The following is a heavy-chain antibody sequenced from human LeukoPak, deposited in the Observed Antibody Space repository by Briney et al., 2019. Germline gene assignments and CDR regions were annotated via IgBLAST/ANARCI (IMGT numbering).Heavy chain of an antibody. CDR2: IKQDGSEK. D-gene: IGHD2-2*01. V-gene: IGHV3-7*01. CDR1: GFPFSSYW. Sequence: GGSLRLSCSASGFPFSSYWMSWVRQAPGKGLEWVANIKQDGSEKYYVASGKRRFTICRDNAKNSLYLQMNSLRAEDTAVYYCARDAGKVVPVPQVRDYWGQGTLVTVSS. CDR3: ARDAGKVVPVPQVRDY. J-gene: IGHJ4*02.